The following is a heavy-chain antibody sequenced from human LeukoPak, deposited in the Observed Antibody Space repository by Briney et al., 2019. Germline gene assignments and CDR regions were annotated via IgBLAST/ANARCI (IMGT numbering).Heavy chain of an antibody. Sequence: GGSLRLSCVASGFTVSSNYVSWVRLAPGKGLEWVSVIYSGGSTYYADSVKGRFTISRDNSKNTLYLQMNSLRAEDTAVYYCARTGSGSYYNVFDFWGQGTLVTVSS. J-gene: IGHJ4*02. V-gene: IGHV3-53*01. D-gene: IGHD3-10*01. CDR3: ARTGSGSYYNVFDF. CDR2: IYSGGST. CDR1: GFTVSSNY.